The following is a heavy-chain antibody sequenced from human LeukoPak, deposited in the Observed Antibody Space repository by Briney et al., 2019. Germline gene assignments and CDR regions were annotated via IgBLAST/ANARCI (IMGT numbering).Heavy chain of an antibody. CDR2: IIPIFGTA. J-gene: IGHJ5*02. Sequence: GASVKVSCKASGVTFSSYAISWVRQAPGQGLEWMGGIIPIFGTANYAQKFQGRVTITTDESTSTAYMELSSLRSEDTVVYYCARGGRIVVVPAAILDWFDPWGQGTLVTVFS. V-gene: IGHV1-69*05. CDR3: ARGGRIVVVPAAILDWFDP. D-gene: IGHD2-2*02. CDR1: GVTFSSYA.